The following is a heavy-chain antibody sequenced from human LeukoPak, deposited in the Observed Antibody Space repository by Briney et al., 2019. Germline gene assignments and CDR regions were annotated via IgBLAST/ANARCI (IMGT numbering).Heavy chain of an antibody. D-gene: IGHD2-21*02. V-gene: IGHV3-30*04. CDR2: ISYDGSNK. CDR1: GFPCSSYA. CDR3: ARDVSPIVVVTAYFDY. Sequence: PGRSRRFSWAASGFPCSSYAMNWVHKAPGKGLEWVAIISYDGSNKYYADSVKGRFTISRDNSKNTLYLQMNILRAEDTAVYYCARDVSPIVVVTAYFDYWGQGTLVTVSS. J-gene: IGHJ4*02.